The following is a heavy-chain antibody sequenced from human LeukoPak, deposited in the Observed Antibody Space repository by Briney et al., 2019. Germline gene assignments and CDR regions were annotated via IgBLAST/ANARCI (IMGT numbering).Heavy chain of an antibody. D-gene: IGHD3-22*01. CDR3: AREIRLDYYDSSGYYYRDAFDI. Sequence: SETLSLTCTVSGGSINSGSYYWSRIRQPAGKGLEWIGRIDTSGRTTYNPSLKSRVTTSVDTSKNQFSLKLSSVTAADTAVYYCAREIRLDYYDSSGYYYRDAFDIWGQGTMVTVSS. CDR2: IDTSGRT. CDR1: GGSINSGSYY. J-gene: IGHJ3*02. V-gene: IGHV4-61*02.